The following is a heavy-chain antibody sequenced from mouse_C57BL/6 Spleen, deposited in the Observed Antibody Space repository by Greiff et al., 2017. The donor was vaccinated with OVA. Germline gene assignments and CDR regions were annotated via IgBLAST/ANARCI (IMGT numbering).Heavy chain of an antibody. CDR2: IDPEDGDT. J-gene: IGHJ2*01. D-gene: IGHD1-1*01. CDR1: GFNIKDYY. CDR3: TTGGYYGSSPDY. V-gene: IGHV14-1*01. Sequence: VHVKQSGAELVRPGASVKLSCTASGFNIKDYYMHWVKQRPEQGLEWIGRIDPEDGDTEYAPKFQGKATMTADTSSNTAYLQLSSLTSEDTAVYYCTTGGYYGSSPDYWGQGTTLTVSS.